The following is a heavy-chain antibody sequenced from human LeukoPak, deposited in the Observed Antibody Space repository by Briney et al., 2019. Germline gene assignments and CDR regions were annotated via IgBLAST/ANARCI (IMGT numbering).Heavy chain of an antibody. Sequence: SETLSLTCTVSGGSISSGSYYWSWIRQPAGKGLEWIGRIYTSGSTNYNPSLKSRVTISVDASKNQFSLKLTSVTAADTAVYYCARVPWSGGWFDPWGQGTLVTVSS. CDR1: GGSISSGSYY. V-gene: IGHV4-61*02. D-gene: IGHD1-26*01. J-gene: IGHJ5*02. CDR2: IYTSGST. CDR3: ARVPWSGGWFDP.